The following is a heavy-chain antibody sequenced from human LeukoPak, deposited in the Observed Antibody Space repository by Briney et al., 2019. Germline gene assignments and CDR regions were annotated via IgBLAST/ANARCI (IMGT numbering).Heavy chain of an antibody. Sequence: SETLSLTCTVSGGSISSYYWSWIRQHPGKGLEWIGYIYYSGSTYYNPSLKSRVTISVDTSKNQFSLKLSSVTAADTAVYHCARAGDRSYGFHLATNWGQGTLVTVSS. CDR2: IYYSGST. V-gene: IGHV4-59*06. J-gene: IGHJ1*01. CDR1: GGSISSYY. CDR3: ARAGDRSYGFHLATN. D-gene: IGHD5-18*01.